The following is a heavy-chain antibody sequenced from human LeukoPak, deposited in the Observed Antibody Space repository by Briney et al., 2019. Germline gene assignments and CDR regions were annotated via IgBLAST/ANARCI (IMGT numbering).Heavy chain of an antibody. D-gene: IGHD3-22*01. Sequence: SGTLSLTCAVSGGSISSSNWWSWVRQPPGKGLEWIGEIYHSGSTNYNPSLKSRVTISVDKSKNQFSLKLSSVTAADTAVYYCARDGTYYYDSSGYSPPDYWGQGTLVTVSS. CDR3: ARDGTYYYDSSGYSPPDY. CDR1: GGSISSSNW. CDR2: IYHSGST. J-gene: IGHJ4*02. V-gene: IGHV4-4*02.